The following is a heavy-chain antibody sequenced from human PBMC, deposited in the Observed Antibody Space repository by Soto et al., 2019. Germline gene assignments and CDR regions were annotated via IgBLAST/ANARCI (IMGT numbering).Heavy chain of an antibody. CDR2: IFSSGTT. D-gene: IGHD3-16*01. V-gene: IGHV4-30-4*01. CDR3: ARVPSPFDYYHAMDV. J-gene: IGHJ6*02. Sequence: SETLSLTCTVSGDSISSGNKYWSWIRQAPGKALQWTGYIFSSGTTYYNPSLKSRLTMSLDTSQNQFSLRLASVADADSAVYSCARVPSPFDYYHAMDVWGQGTAVTVSS. CDR1: GDSISSGNKY.